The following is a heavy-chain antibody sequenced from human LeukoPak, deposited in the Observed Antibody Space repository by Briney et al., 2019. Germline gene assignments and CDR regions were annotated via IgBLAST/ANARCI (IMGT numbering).Heavy chain of an antibody. V-gene: IGHV3-30-3*01. Sequence: GGSLRLSCAASGFTFSSYAMHWVRQAPGKGLEWVAVISYDGSNKYYADSVKGRFTISRDNSKNTLYLQMNSLRAEDTAVYYCARDYDSSGYWAFDIWGQGTMVTVSS. J-gene: IGHJ3*02. CDR3: ARDYDSSGYWAFDI. D-gene: IGHD3-22*01. CDR1: GFTFSSYA. CDR2: ISYDGSNK.